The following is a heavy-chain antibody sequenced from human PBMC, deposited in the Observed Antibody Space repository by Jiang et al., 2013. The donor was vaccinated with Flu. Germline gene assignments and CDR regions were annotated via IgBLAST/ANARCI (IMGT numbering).Heavy chain of an antibody. CDR2: IYYSGST. D-gene: IGHD6-13*01. CDR3: ARQPDGIAAAGTYFDY. Sequence: GSGLVKPSEILSLTCTVSGGSISSSSYYWGWIRQPPGKGLEWIGSIYYSGSTYYNPSLKSRVTISVDTSKNQFSLKLSSVTAADTAVYYCARQPDGIAAAGTYFDYWDQGTLVTVSS. CDR1: GGSISSSSYY. J-gene: IGHJ4*02. V-gene: IGHV4-39*01.